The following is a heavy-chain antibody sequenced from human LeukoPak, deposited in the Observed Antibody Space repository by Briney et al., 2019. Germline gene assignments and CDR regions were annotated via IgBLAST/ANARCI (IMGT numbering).Heavy chain of an antibody. Sequence: GESLKISCKGSGYIFTTYWIGWVRQMPGKGLEWMGIIYPDDSDTRYSPSFQGQVTISADKSINTAYLQWSSLKASDTAMYYCARLLYYFDSSGYYYAPKAFDIWGQGTMVTVSS. CDR3: ARLLYYFDSSGYYYAPKAFDI. CDR2: IYPDDSDT. J-gene: IGHJ3*02. CDR1: GYIFTTYW. V-gene: IGHV5-51*01. D-gene: IGHD3-22*01.